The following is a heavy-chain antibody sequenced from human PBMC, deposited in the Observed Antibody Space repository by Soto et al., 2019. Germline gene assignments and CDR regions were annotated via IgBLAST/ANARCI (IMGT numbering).Heavy chain of an antibody. J-gene: IGHJ6*02. V-gene: IGHV1-69*01. CDR3: ARPDEGGYSSNHHYYYALDV. D-gene: IGHD3-22*01. CDR2: IIPIFDIT. Sequence: QVQLVQSGAEVKKPGSSVKVSCKASGGTFRSYSISWVRQAPGQGREWMGGIIPIFDITNYAQKFQGRVTITADESTSTASMELSSLGSDDTAVYYCARPDEGGYSSNHHYYYALDVWGQGTTVTV. CDR1: GGTFRSYS.